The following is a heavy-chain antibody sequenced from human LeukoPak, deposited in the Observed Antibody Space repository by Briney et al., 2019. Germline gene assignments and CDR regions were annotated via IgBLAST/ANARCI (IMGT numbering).Heavy chain of an antibody. CDR1: GFTFSSYG. Sequence: SGGSLRLSCAASGFTFSSYGMHWVRQAPGKGLEWVAVISYDGSNKYYADSVKGRFTISRDNSKNTVYLQMNSLRAEDTAMYYCAKDYCGRSSCQTSWYYYYMDVWGKGTTVTVSS. V-gene: IGHV3-30*18. CDR3: AKDYCGRSSCQTSWYYYYMDV. CDR2: ISYDGSNK. D-gene: IGHD2-2*01. J-gene: IGHJ6*03.